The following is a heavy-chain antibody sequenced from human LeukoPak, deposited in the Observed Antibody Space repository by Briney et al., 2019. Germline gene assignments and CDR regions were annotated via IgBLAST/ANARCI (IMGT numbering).Heavy chain of an antibody. D-gene: IGHD2-2*01. V-gene: IGHV4-59*08. Sequence: SETLSLTCTVSGGSISTYYWSWIRQPPGKGLEWIGYIYYTGSTNYNPSLKSRVTISVDTSRNQFSLKLSSVTAADTAVYYCARHGALDYRSTSSFDYWGQGTLVSASS. CDR3: ARHGALDYRSTSSFDY. CDR1: GGSISTYY. CDR2: IYYTGST. J-gene: IGHJ4*02.